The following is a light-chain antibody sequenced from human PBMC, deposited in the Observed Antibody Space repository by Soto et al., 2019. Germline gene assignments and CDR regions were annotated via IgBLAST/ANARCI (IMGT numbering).Light chain of an antibody. Sequence: DIQMTQSPSSLAASVGDRVTLTCRASQSIDTYLNWYQHKAGKAPKPLIHGASSLQSGVPSKFSGSGSGTEFALTISSLQPEDFATYFCQQSFSMPYTFGQGTELQI. V-gene: IGKV1-39*01. J-gene: IGKJ2*01. CDR3: QQSFSMPYT. CDR2: GAS. CDR1: QSIDTY.